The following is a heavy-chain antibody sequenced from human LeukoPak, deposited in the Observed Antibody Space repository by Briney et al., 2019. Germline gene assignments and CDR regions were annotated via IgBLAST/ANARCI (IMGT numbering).Heavy chain of an antibody. D-gene: IGHD6-13*01. J-gene: IGHJ4*02. CDR3: ARMMLDSSSSDSWYFDY. V-gene: IGHV4-39*07. CDR1: GGSISSSSYY. CDR2: IYYSGST. Sequence: SETLSLTCTVSGGSISSSSYYWGWIRQPPGKGLEWIGSIYYSGSTYYNPSLKSRVTISVDTSKNQFSLKLSSVTAADTAVYYCARMMLDSSSSDSWYFDYWGQGTLVTVSS.